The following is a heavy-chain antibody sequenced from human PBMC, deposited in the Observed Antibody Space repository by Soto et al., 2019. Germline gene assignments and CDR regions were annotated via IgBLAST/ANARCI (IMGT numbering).Heavy chain of an antibody. CDR1: GYTFTSYG. D-gene: IGHD3-16*01. V-gene: IGHV1-18*04. CDR3: AVSDRLWAGFDY. J-gene: IGHJ4*02. Sequence: XSVKVSCEASGYTFTSYGISWVRQAPGQGLEWMGWISAYNGNTNYAQKLQGRVTMTTDTSTSTAYMELRSLRSDDTAVYYCAVSDRLWAGFDYWGQGTLVTVSS. CDR2: ISAYNGNT.